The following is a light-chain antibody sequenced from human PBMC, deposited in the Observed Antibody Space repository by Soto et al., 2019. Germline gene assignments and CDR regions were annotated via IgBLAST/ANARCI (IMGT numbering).Light chain of an antibody. J-gene: IGKJ1*01. CDR3: LRHNAYPLT. Sequence: DIQMTQSPSSQSASVGDRVTITCQASQGIGILLGWFQQKPGRAPKRLIYAASTLESGVPSRFSGSGSGTEFTLTISGLQPEDFATYYCLRHNAYPLTFGQGTKVDVK. V-gene: IGKV1-17*01. CDR1: QGIGIL. CDR2: AAS.